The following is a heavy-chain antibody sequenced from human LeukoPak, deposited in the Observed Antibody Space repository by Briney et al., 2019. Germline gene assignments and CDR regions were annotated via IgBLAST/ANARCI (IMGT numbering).Heavy chain of an antibody. D-gene: IGHD3-9*01. CDR1: GGSFSGYY. CDR2: INHSGST. V-gene: IGHV4-34*01. Sequence: SETLSLTCAVYGGSFSGYYWSWIRQPPGKGLEWTGEINHSGSTDYNPSLKSRVTISVDTSKNQFSLKLSSVTAADTAVYYCASRAAYDILTRERQVGGKSFDYWGQGTLVTVSS. J-gene: IGHJ4*02. CDR3: ASRAAYDILTRERQVGGKSFDY.